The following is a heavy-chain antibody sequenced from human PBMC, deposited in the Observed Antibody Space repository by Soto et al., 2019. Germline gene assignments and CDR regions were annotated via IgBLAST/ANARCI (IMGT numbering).Heavy chain of an antibody. CDR1: GFTFSSYA. CDR2: ISGSGGST. D-gene: IGHD3-16*01. Sequence: GGSLRLSCAASGFTFSSYAMSWVRQAPGKGLEWVSAISGSGGSTYYADSVKGRFTLSRDNSKNTLYLQMNRLKAQDTPVCYCPRARGHHASLYYGMDDWGQGTTVTVSS. V-gene: IGHV3-23*01. J-gene: IGHJ6*02. CDR3: PRARGHHASLYYGMDD.